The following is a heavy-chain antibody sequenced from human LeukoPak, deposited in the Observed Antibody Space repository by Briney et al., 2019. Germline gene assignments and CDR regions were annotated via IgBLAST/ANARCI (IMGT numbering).Heavy chain of an antibody. CDR1: GYSFTSYW. J-gene: IGHJ5*02. Sequence: GESLKISCKGSGYSFTSYWIGWVRQMPGKGLEWMGIIYPGDSDTRYSLSFQGQVTISADKSISTAYLQWSSLKASDTAMYYCARQYGVITGTNWFDPWGQGTLVTVSS. V-gene: IGHV5-51*01. CDR2: IYPGDSDT. D-gene: IGHD3-22*01. CDR3: ARQYGVITGTNWFDP.